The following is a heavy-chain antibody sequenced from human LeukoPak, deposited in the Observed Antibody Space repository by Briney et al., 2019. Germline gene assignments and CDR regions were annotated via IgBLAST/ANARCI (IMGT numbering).Heavy chain of an antibody. Sequence: GGSLRLSCTASGFTFYKYAMSWVRQAPGKGLECVSAITGSGDDTYHADSVKGRFTISRDNSQNTLYLQMNSLRAEDTAIYYCAKGSRSSRPYYFDFWGQEILVTVSS. D-gene: IGHD3-10*01. J-gene: IGHJ4*02. CDR2: ITGSGDDT. V-gene: IGHV3-23*01. CDR3: AKGSRSSRPYYFDF. CDR1: GFTFYKYA.